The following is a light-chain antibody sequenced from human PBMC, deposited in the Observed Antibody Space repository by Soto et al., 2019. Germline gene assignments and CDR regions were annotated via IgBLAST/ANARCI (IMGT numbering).Light chain of an antibody. Sequence: IKMTQSPSTLSGTVGDRVTITCRASQTISSWLAWYQQKPGKAPKLLIYDASNLETGVPSRFSGSGSGTDFTFTISSLQPEDIATYYCQQYDNLPLTFGGGTKVDIK. CDR2: DAS. J-gene: IGKJ4*01. CDR1: QTISSW. V-gene: IGKV1-33*01. CDR3: QQYDNLPLT.